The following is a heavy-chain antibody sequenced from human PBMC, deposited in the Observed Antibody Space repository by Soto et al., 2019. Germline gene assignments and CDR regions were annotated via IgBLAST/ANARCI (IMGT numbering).Heavy chain of an antibody. CDR3: ARGGAARHLDS. D-gene: IGHD6-6*01. V-gene: IGHV1-18*01. CDR2: VSANNGFT. Sequence: ASVKVSDKPSGYTVTNFALSWVRQAPGQGLEWIGFVSANNGFTHFAQKFQGRVSVKTDTSTNTVYLYLRSLSSDDTAVYYCARGGAARHLDSWGQGTPVTVSS. CDR1: GYTVTNFA. J-gene: IGHJ5*01.